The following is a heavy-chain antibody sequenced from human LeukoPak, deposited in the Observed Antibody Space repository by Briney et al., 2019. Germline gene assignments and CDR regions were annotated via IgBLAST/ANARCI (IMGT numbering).Heavy chain of an antibody. D-gene: IGHD3-10*01. J-gene: IGHJ4*02. Sequence: GGSLRLSCAASGFTFSSYGMHWVRQAPGKGLEWVAVIPYDGSNKYYADSVKGRFTISRDNSKNTLYLQMNSLRAEDTAVYYCAKDHPPRVGYYGSGSYYNVYDYWGQGTLVTVSS. V-gene: IGHV3-30*18. CDR2: IPYDGSNK. CDR3: AKDHPPRVGYYGSGSYYNVYDY. CDR1: GFTFSSYG.